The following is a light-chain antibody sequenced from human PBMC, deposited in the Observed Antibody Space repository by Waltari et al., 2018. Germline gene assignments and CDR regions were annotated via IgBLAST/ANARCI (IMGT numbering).Light chain of an antibody. CDR1: QSVSSY. Sequence: EIVLTQSPATLSLSPGERATLSCRVSQSVSSYLAWFQQKPGQAPRLLIYDASNRATGIPARFSGSGSGTDFTLTISSIEPEDFAVYYCQQRSNWPPLTFGGGTKVEIK. CDR3: QQRSNWPPLT. J-gene: IGKJ4*01. CDR2: DAS. V-gene: IGKV3-11*01.